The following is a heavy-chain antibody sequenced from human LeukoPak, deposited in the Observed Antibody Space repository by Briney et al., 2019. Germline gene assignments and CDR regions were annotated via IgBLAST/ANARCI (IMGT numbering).Heavy chain of an antibody. D-gene: IGHD4-17*01. V-gene: IGHV3-74*01. CDR2: INSDGSST. CDR1: GFIFSSNR. J-gene: IGHJ5*02. Sequence: PGGSLRLSCAASGFIFSSNRMHWVRQPPGKGLVWVSCINSDGSSTSYADSVKGRFTISRDNAKNTLYLQMNSLRAEDTAVYYCARETTVTGWFDPWGQGTLVTVSS. CDR3: ARETTVTGWFDP.